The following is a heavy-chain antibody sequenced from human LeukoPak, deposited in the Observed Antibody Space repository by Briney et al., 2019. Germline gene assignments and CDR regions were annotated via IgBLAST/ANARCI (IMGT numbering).Heavy chain of an antibody. CDR2: ISWNSGSI. CDR1: GFTFDDYA. V-gene: IGHV3-9*01. D-gene: IGHD3-22*01. J-gene: IGHJ4*02. Sequence: AGGSLRLSCAASGFTFDDYAMHWVRHAPGKGLEWVSGISWNSGSIVYADSVKGRFTISRDNAKHSLYLQMNSLRAEDTALYYCARGPAYYYDSSGYYLYYFDYWGQGTLVTVSS. CDR3: ARGPAYYYDSSGYYLYYFDY.